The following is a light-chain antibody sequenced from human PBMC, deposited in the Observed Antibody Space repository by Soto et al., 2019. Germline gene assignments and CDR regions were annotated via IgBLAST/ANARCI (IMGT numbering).Light chain of an antibody. CDR2: GDR. CDR3: QSYDSSLSGPV. CDR1: NSNIGAGSD. Sequence: QSVLTQPPSVSGAPGQRVTISCTGSNSNIGAGSDVHWYQQYPGTTPKLLIYGDRYRPSGVPDRLSGAKSGTSASLAITGLQAEDEADYYCQSYDSSLSGPVFGGGTKLTVL. J-gene: IGLJ3*02. V-gene: IGLV1-40*01.